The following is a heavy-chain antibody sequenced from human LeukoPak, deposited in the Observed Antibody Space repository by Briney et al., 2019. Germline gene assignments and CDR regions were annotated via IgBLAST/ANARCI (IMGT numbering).Heavy chain of an antibody. V-gene: IGHV3-7*01. J-gene: IGHJ6*03. Sequence: GGSLRLSCAASGFTFSSYTMSWVRQAPGKGLEWVANIKQDGSEKYYVDSVKGRFTISRDNAKNSLYLQMNSLRAEDTAVYYCARTIGGYCSGGSCYSYEYYYYYYMDVWGKGTTVTVSS. D-gene: IGHD2-15*01. CDR2: IKQDGSEK. CDR3: ARTIGGYCSGGSCYSYEYYYYYYMDV. CDR1: GFTFSSYT.